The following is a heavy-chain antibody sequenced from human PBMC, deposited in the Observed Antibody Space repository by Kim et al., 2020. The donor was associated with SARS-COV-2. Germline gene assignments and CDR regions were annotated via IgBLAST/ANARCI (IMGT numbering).Heavy chain of an antibody. CDR3: ARGGRRGSGWYYYYGMDV. CDR1: GFTFSSYA. Sequence: GGSLRLSCAASGFTFSSYAMHWVRQAPGKGLEWVAVISYDGSNKYYADSVKGRFTISRDNSKNTLYLQMNSLRAEDTAVYYCARGGRRGSGWYYYYGMDVWGQGTTVTVSS. V-gene: IGHV3-30*04. D-gene: IGHD6-19*01. CDR2: ISYDGSNK. J-gene: IGHJ6*02.